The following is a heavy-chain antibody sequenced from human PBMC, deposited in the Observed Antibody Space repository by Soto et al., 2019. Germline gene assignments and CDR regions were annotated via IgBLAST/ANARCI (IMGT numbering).Heavy chain of an antibody. V-gene: IGHV1-18*01. CDR1: GYTFASYG. Sequence: ASVEVSCTASGYTFASYGISWVRQAPEQGLEWMGWISDYNGNTNYAQKLQGRVTMTTDTSTSTAYMELRSLRSDDTAVYYCARDHKRDGYNKPLFDYWGQGTLVTVSS. CDR2: ISDYNGNT. CDR3: ARDHKRDGYNKPLFDY. J-gene: IGHJ4*02. D-gene: IGHD5-12*01.